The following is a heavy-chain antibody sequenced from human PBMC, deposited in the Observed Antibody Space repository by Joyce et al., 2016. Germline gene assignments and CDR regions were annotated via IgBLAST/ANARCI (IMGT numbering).Heavy chain of an antibody. D-gene: IGHD3-3*01. CDR1: GFTFSSYV. J-gene: IGHJ4*02. CDR2: ISGSGGNI. Sequence: EVQLLESGGGLVQPGGSLRLSCVGTGFTFSSYVMSWVRHAPGKVLECVSDISGSGGNIYYADSVKGRFTVSRDNSKNTLYLQMNSLRAEDTGIFYCAKRLKSTMAPLDYWGQGTLVTVSS. V-gene: IGHV3-23*01. CDR3: AKRLKSTMAPLDY.